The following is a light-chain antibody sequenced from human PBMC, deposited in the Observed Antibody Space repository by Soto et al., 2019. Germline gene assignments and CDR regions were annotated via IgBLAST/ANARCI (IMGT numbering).Light chain of an antibody. V-gene: IGKV1-5*01. Sequence: DIQMAESPSTLSASLGDSVAITVRASQNIRNWLAWYQQKPGKAPNPLIYDASSLKSGVPARFSGSGSGTEFTLTISSLQPDDFATYYCQQYNTYSTFGQGTRLEIK. J-gene: IGKJ5*01. CDR1: QNIRNW. CDR2: DAS. CDR3: QQYNTYST.